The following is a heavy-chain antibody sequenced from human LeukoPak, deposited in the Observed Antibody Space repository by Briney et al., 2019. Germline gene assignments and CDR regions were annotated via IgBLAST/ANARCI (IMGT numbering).Heavy chain of an antibody. J-gene: IGHJ5*02. CDR2: ISAYNGNT. CDR3: ARVIAAAGTQNWFDP. CDR1: GYTFTTYG. Sequence: ASVKVSCKASGYTFTTYGISWVRQAPGQGPEWMGWISAYNGNTNYAQKLQGRVTMTTDTSTSTAYMELGRLRSDDTAVYYCARVIAAAGTQNWFDPWGQGTLVTVSS. D-gene: IGHD6-13*01. V-gene: IGHV1-18*01.